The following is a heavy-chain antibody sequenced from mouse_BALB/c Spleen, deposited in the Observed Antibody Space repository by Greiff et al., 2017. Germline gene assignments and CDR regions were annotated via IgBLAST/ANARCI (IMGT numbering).Heavy chain of an antibody. D-gene: IGHD2-4*01. CDR3: AMITTDYAMDY. V-gene: IGHV1-69*02. CDR2: IYPSDSYT. Sequence: QVQLQQPGAELVRPGASVKLSCKASGYTFTSYWINWVKQRPGQGLEWIGNIYPSDSYTNYNQKFKDKATLTVDKSSSTAYMQLSSPTSEDSAVFDCAMITTDYAMDYWGQGTSVTVSS. J-gene: IGHJ4*01. CDR1: GYTFTSYW.